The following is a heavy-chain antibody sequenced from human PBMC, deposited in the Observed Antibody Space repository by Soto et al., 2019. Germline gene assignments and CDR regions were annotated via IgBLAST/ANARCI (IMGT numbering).Heavy chain of an antibody. CDR1: GGSISSGGYY. D-gene: IGHD2-15*01. Sequence: PSETLSLTCTVSGGSISSGGYYWSWIRQHPGKGLEWIGYIYYSGSTYYNPSLKSRVTISVDTSKNQFSLKLSSVTAADTAVYYCARVVVAWSYTFDIWVQGTMVTV. V-gene: IGHV4-31*03. J-gene: IGHJ3*02. CDR2: IYYSGST. CDR3: ARVVVAWSYTFDI.